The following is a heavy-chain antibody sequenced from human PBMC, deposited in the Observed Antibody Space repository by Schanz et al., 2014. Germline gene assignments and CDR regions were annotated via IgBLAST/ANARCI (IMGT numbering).Heavy chain of an antibody. D-gene: IGHD5-18*01. J-gene: IGHJ4*02. CDR1: GFSFSIFA. CDR3: AKYGGGYSYGFVEY. V-gene: IGHV3-23*01. CDR2: ISGSGGDT. Sequence: EVQLLESGGGLVQPGGSLRLSCAASGFSFSIFAMTWVRQAPGQGLEWVSTISGSGGDTYPADSVKGRFTISRDNSNNTLYLQMKSLRAEDTAVYYCAKYGGGYSYGFVEYWGQGTLVTVFS.